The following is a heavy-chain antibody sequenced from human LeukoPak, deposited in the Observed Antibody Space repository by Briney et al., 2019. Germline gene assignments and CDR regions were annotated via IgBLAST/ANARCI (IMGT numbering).Heavy chain of an antibody. V-gene: IGHV4-59*13. CDR1: GGSISSYY. J-gene: IGHJ4*02. CDR3: ARGYSYGLARGEYYFDY. CDR2: IYYSGST. Sequence: PSETLSLTCTVSGGSISSYYWSWIRQPPGKGLEWIGYIYYSGSTNYNPSLKSRVTISVNTSKNQFSLKLSSVTAADTAVYYCARGYSYGLARGEYYFDYWGQGTLVTVSS. D-gene: IGHD5-18*01.